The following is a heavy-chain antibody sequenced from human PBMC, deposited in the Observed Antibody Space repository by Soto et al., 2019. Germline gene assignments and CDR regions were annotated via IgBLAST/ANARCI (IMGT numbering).Heavy chain of an antibody. CDR3: ARGVYGSGNYYTGPSAFDI. CDR2: TIPVFNTA. J-gene: IGHJ3*02. CDR1: GGTLSDHG. D-gene: IGHD3-10*01. Sequence: QVQLEQSGAEVKKPGSSVKISCKASGGTLSDHGVSWLRQAPGQGLEWVGGTIPVFNTANYAPKFQGRVTIAADKSPNIAYMELGSLRSADTAFYYCARGVYGSGNYYTGPSAFDIWGQGTLVIVSS. V-gene: IGHV1-69*06.